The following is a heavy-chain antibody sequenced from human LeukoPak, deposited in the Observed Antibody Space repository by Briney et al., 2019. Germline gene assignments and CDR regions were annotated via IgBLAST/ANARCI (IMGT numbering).Heavy chain of an antibody. CDR2: IYYSGST. J-gene: IGHJ6*02. V-gene: IGHV4-59*08. Sequence: SETLSLTCTVSGGSISSYYWSWIRQPPGKGVEWVGYIYYSGSTNYNPSLKSRVTISVDTSKNQFSLKLSSVTAADTAVYYCARRRSSSKAGGMDVWGQGTTVTVSS. CDR3: ARRRSSSKAGGMDV. D-gene: IGHD6-13*01. CDR1: GGSISSYY.